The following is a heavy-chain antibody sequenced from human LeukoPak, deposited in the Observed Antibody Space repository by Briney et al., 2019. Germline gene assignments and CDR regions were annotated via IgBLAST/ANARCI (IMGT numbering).Heavy chain of an antibody. D-gene: IGHD5-24*01. V-gene: IGHV3-23*01. CDR2: ISSTAYST. J-gene: IGHJ4*02. CDR3: AKKEMSTNGCLDY. CDR1: GFTFSSYA. Sequence: GGSLRLSCAASGFTFSSYAMSWVRQASGKGLEWVSSISSTAYSTYHADSVKGRFTISRDKSKNTLYLQMNSLRAEDTAVYYCAKKEMSTNGCLDYWGQGTLVTVSS.